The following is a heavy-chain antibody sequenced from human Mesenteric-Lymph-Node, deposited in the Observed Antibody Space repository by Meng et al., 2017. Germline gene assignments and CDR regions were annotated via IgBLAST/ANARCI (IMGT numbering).Heavy chain of an antibody. V-gene: IGHV4-4*02. CDR1: GDSITNHNW. Sequence: VQWRDPGQALVKPSEPLSLTCAVSGDSITNHNWWAWVRQPPGKGLEWIGEIPHRGSSAYNPSLKSRVSMSIDKSKYQFSLKLTSVTAADTAVYHCLRGSGDSVWGQGTLVTVSS. J-gene: IGHJ1*01. CDR3: LRGSGDSV. D-gene: IGHD2-21*01. CDR2: IPHRGSS.